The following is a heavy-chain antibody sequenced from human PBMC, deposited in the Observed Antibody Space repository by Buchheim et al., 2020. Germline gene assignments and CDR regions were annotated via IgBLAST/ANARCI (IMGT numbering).Heavy chain of an antibody. Sequence: QVQLVESGGGVVQPGRSLRLSCAASGFTFSSYGMHWVRQAPGKGLELVAVISYDGSNKYYADSVKGRFTISRDNSKNTLYLQMNSLRAEDTAVYYCAKGGTTYYDFWSGYYALDYWGQGTL. CDR1: GFTFSSYG. J-gene: IGHJ4*02. V-gene: IGHV3-30*18. CDR2: ISYDGSNK. CDR3: AKGGTTYYDFWSGYYALDY. D-gene: IGHD3-3*01.